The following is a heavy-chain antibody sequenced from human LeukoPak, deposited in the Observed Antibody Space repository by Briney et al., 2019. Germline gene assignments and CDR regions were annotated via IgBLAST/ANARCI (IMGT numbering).Heavy chain of an antibody. V-gene: IGHV1-46*01. J-gene: IGHJ4*02. D-gene: IGHD5-12*01. CDR3: ARAGYSGYDWWFLDY. Sequence: GASVKVSCKASGYTFTSYYMHWVQQAPGQGLEWMGIINPSGGSTSYAQKFQGRVTMTRDMSTSTVYMELSSLRSEDTAVYYCARAGYSGYDWWFLDYWGQGTLVIVSS. CDR2: INPSGGST. CDR1: GYTFTSYY.